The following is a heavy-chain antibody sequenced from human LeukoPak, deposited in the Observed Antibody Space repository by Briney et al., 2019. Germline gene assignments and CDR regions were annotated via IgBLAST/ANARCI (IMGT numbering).Heavy chain of an antibody. D-gene: IGHD3-10*01. CDR2: ITGSGGTT. J-gene: IGHJ4*02. Sequence: GGSLRLSCAASGFTFSNYAMTWVRQTPGKGLAYDSSITGSGGTTFSAESVKGRFTISRDNSKNTLYLQMNSLRAEDTAVYYCAKESNYYGSGALDFDYWGQGTLVTVSS. V-gene: IGHV3-23*01. CDR1: GFTFSNYA. CDR3: AKESNYYGSGALDFDY.